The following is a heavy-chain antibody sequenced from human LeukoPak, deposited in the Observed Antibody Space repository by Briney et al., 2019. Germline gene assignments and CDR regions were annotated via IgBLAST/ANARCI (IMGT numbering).Heavy chain of an antibody. CDR1: GGSISSSSYY. J-gene: IGHJ6*03. D-gene: IGHD1-1*01. CDR3: ARHYKSSHYYMDV. CDR2: IYYSGST. V-gene: IGHV4-39*01. Sequence: SETLSLTCTVSGGSISSSSYYWGWIRQPPGKGLEWIGSIYYSGSTYYNPSLKSRVTISVDTSKNQFSLKLSSVTAADTAVYYCARHYKSSHYYMDVWGKGTTVTVS.